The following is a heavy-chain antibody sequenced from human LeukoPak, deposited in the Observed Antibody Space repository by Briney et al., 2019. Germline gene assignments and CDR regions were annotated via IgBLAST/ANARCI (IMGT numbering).Heavy chain of an antibody. J-gene: IGHJ4*02. Sequence: GRSLRLSCAASGFTFSNYGMHWVRQAPGKGLEWVALISHDGSNKYYADSVKGRFTISRDDSKNTLYLQMTSLRAEDTAVYYCTKQHFIRGPGGYWGQGTLVTVSS. CDR1: GFTFSNYG. D-gene: IGHD6-13*01. V-gene: IGHV3-30*18. CDR3: TKQHFIRGPGGY. CDR2: ISHDGSNK.